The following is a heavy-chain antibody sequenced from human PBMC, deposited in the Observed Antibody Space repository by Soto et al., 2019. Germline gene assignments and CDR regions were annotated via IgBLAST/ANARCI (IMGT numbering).Heavy chain of an antibody. Sequence: QVHLQESGPGLVRPSETLSLTCTVSGDSVSNHFWSWIRQPPGKGLEWIAFIHYSGTANYNPSLRSRVTISVDTPKNQSSLRRTSVTAADTAVYYCARHPRTSGGERTFDYWGQGTMVAVSS. CDR1: GDSVSNHF. V-gene: IGHV4-59*08. CDR2: IHYSGTA. J-gene: IGHJ4*02. D-gene: IGHD2-21*01. CDR3: ARHPRTSGGERTFDY.